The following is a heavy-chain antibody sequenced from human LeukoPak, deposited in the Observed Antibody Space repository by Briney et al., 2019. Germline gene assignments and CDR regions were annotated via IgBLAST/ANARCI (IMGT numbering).Heavy chain of an antibody. V-gene: IGHV1-69*13. CDR2: IIPIFGTA. D-gene: IGHD6-6*01. Sequence: SVKVSCKASGGTFSSYAISWVRQAPGQGLEWMGGIIPIFGTANYAQKFQGRVTITADESTSTAYMELSSLRSDDTAVYYCARGVYGDYYYYYMDVWGKGTTVTISS. CDR3: ARGVYGDYYYYYMDV. J-gene: IGHJ6*03. CDR1: GGTFSSYA.